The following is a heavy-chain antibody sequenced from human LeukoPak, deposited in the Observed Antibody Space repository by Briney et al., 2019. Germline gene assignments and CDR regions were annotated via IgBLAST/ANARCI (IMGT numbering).Heavy chain of an antibody. V-gene: IGHV4-39*01. CDR3: ARHYGP. J-gene: IGHJ5*02. CDR2: IYSSGST. CDR1: GFTFSGHA. Sequence: GSLRLSCAASGFTFSGHAMNWVRQPPGKGLEWIGSIYSSGSTYYNPSLKSRVTISVDTSKNQFSLKLSSVTAADTAVYYCARHYGPWGQGTLVTVSS. D-gene: IGHD4-17*01.